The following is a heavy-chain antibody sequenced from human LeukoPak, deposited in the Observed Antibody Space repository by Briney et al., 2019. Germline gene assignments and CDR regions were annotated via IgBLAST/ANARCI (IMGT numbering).Heavy chain of an antibody. V-gene: IGHV3-74*01. CDR2: INRDGSTT. CDR1: GFTFSSFA. J-gene: IGHJ4*02. D-gene: IGHD3-10*01. Sequence: PGGSLRLSCEGSGFTFSSFAMTWVRQAPGKGLEWVSRINRDGSTTNYADSVKGRFTVSRDNAKNTLNLQMNSLRAEDTAVYYCARDKKSGESSEIDYWGQGTLVTVSS. CDR3: ARDKKSGESSEIDY.